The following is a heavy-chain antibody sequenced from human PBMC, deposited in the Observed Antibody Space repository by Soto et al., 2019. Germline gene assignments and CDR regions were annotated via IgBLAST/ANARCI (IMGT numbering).Heavy chain of an antibody. CDR1: GGSISSGDYY. CDR2: IYYSGST. V-gene: IGHV4-30-4*01. Sequence: LSLTCTVSGGSISSGDYYWSWIRQPPGKGLEWIGYIYYSGSTYYNPSLKSRVTISVDTSKNQFSLKLSSVTAADAAVYYCTRRVEQLGDYYYGMDVWGQRTTVTVSS. J-gene: IGHJ6*02. D-gene: IGHD6-6*01. CDR3: TRRVEQLGDYYYGMDV.